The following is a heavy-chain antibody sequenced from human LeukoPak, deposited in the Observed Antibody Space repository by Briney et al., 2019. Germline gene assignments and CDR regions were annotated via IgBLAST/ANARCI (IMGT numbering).Heavy chain of an antibody. CDR3: ARDMKGFRDPRDVGRHGMDV. D-gene: IGHD3-10*01. V-gene: IGHV1-2*02. J-gene: IGHJ6*02. CDR2: INPNSGGI. CDR1: GYTFTDYF. Sequence: GASVKVSCKASGYTFTDYFMHWVKQAPGQGLEWMGWINPNSGGIKYTQKFQGRVTMTRDTSIRAAYMDLSRLTSDDTAVYYCARDMKGFRDPRDVGRHGMDVWGQGTTVTVSS.